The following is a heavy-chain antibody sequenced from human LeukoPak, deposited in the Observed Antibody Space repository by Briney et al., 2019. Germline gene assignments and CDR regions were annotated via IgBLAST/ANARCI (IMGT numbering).Heavy chain of an antibody. Sequence: GASVKVSCKASGYTFTSYGISWVRQAPGQGLEWMGWINAYNGNTNYAQKFQGRVTMTTDTSASTGYMELRSLRSDDTAIYYCARDYGAGSYGDYWGQGTLLTVSS. J-gene: IGHJ4*02. CDR1: GYTFTSYG. CDR2: INAYNGNT. V-gene: IGHV1-18*01. D-gene: IGHD3-10*01. CDR3: ARDYGAGSYGDY.